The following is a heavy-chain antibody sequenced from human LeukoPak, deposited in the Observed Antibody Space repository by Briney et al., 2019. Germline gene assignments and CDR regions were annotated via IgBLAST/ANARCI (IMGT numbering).Heavy chain of an antibody. CDR3: ARTRITMIVGLASRFDY. V-gene: IGHV3-7*01. Sequence: PGGSLRLSCAASGFTFSSYGMHWVRQAPGKGLEWVANIKQDGSEKYYVDSVKGRSTISRDNAKNSLYLQMSSLRAEDTAVYYCARTRITMIVGLASRFDYWGQGTLVTVSS. D-gene: IGHD3-22*01. CDR1: GFTFSSYG. CDR2: IKQDGSEK. J-gene: IGHJ4*02.